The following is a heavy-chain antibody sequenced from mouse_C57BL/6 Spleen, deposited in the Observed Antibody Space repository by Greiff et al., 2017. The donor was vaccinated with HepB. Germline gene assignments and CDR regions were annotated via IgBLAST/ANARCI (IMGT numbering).Heavy chain of an antibody. Sequence: VQLQESGPGLVKPSQSLSLTCSVTGYSITSGYYWNWIRQFPGNKLEWMGYISYDGSNNYNPSLKNRISITRDTSKNQFFLKLNSVTTEDTATYYCARALTTVVDWYFDVWGTGTTVTVSS. CDR2: ISYDGSN. CDR1: GYSITSGYY. V-gene: IGHV3-6*01. D-gene: IGHD1-1*01. J-gene: IGHJ1*03. CDR3: ARALTTVVDWYFDV.